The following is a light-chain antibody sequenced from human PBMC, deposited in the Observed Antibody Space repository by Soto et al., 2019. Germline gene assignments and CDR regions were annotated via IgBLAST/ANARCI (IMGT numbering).Light chain of an antibody. Sequence: QSVLTPPASVSGSPGQSITLSCTGSSSDVGGYNYVSWYQHHPGKVPKLMIYEVSNRPSGVSNRFSGSKSGNTASLSISGLQAEDEADYYCSSYTTSYTQVFGGGTKVTVL. V-gene: IGLV2-14*01. CDR2: EVS. CDR3: SSYTTSYTQV. CDR1: SSDVGGYNY. J-gene: IGLJ3*02.